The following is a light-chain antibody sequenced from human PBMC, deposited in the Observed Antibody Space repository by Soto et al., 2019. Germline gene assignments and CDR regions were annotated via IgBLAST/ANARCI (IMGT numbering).Light chain of an antibody. CDR2: GAS. CDR1: QSVSSNY. Sequence: EVMLTQSPGTLSFSPGERATLSCRASQSVSSNYLAWYQQKSGQAPRLLIYGASNRATGIPDRFSGSGSGTDFTLTIRRLEPEDFAVYSCQQYDPSPPPFGQGNKVAFK. V-gene: IGKV3-20*01. CDR3: QQYDPSPPP. J-gene: IGKJ1*01.